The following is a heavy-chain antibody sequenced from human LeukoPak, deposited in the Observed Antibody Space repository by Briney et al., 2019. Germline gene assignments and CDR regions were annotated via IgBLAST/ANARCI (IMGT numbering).Heavy chain of an antibody. J-gene: IGHJ4*02. Sequence: PGGSLRLSCAASGFTFRSYAMNWVRQAPGKGPEWVSGISGSGGSTYYADSVKGRFTISRDNSKNTLYLQMNSLRAEDTAVYYCVTFRTIDYWGQGTLVTVSS. CDR1: GFTFRSYA. V-gene: IGHV3-23*01. CDR2: ISGSGGST. CDR3: VTFRTIDY. D-gene: IGHD2/OR15-2a*01.